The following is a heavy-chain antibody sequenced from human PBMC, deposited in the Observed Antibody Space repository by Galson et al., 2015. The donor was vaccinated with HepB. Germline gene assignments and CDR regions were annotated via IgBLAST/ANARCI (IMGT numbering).Heavy chain of an antibody. J-gene: IGHJ4*02. CDR3: AADTPGYGGGEFEY. V-gene: IGHV3-15*01. D-gene: IGHD2-21*01. CDR1: GFTFSSAW. CDR2: IKGGGGTT. Sequence: SLRLSCAASGFTFSSAWMSWVRQSPGKGLEWLGLIKGGGGTTAYSAPVKDRFTISRDDSKITVYLQMNGLQTEDTAIYYCAADTPGYGGGEFEYWGQGILVTVSS.